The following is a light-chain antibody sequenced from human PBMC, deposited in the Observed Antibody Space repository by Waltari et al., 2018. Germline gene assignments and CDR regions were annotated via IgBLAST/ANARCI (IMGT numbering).Light chain of an antibody. J-gene: IGLJ2*01. V-gene: IGLV7-46*01. CDR1: TGAVTSGHY. Sequence: QAVVTQEPSLTVSPGGTVTLTCGSSTGAVTSGHYPYWFQQKPGQAPMTRIYDTSNKHSWTPARFSGSLLGGKAALTLSGAQPEDEAEYYCLLSYSGARTGVVFGGGTKLTVL. CDR2: DTS. CDR3: LLSYSGARTGVV.